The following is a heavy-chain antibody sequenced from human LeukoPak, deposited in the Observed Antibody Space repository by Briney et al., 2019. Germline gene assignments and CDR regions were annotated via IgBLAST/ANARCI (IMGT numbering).Heavy chain of an antibody. J-gene: IGHJ3*02. CDR2: ISYAGSNQ. CDR3: AKASTYCDSSTISGDAFDI. Sequence: AGGSLRLSCEASGFTFSSYGMHWVRQAPGKGLEWVAVISYAGSNQYCADSVKGRFTISRDNSKNTLYLQMNSLRAEDTAVYYCAKASTYCDSSTISGDAFDIWGQGTMVTVSS. CDR1: GFTFSSYG. V-gene: IGHV3-30*18. D-gene: IGHD3-22*01.